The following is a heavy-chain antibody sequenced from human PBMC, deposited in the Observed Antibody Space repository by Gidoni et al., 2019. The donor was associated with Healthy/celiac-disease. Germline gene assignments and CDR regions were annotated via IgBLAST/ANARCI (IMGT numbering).Heavy chain of an antibody. CDR1: GFSLSTSGMC. D-gene: IGHD1-26*01. V-gene: IGHV2-70*01. Sequence: QVTLRESGPALVKPTQTLTLTCTFSGFSLSTSGMCVSWIRQPPGKALEWLALIDWDDDKYYSTSLKTRLTISKDTSKNQVVLTMTNMDPVDTATYYCARIIMGSGSYPYFDYWGQGTLVTVSS. J-gene: IGHJ4*02. CDR3: ARIIMGSGSYPYFDY. CDR2: IDWDDDK.